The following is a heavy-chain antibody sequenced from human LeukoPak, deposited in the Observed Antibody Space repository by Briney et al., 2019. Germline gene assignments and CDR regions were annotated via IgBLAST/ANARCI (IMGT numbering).Heavy chain of an antibody. D-gene: IGHD2-15*01. J-gene: IGHJ4*02. CDR1: GFTFSSYS. CDR3: ARERYCSGGSCKHRPFDY. CDR2: ISSSSSTI. Sequence: GGSLRLSCAASGFTFSSYSMNWVRQAPGKGLEWVSYISSSSSTISYADSVKGRFTISRDNAKNSLYLQMNSLRAEDTAVYYCARERYCSGGSCKHRPFDYWGQGTLVTVSS. V-gene: IGHV3-48*01.